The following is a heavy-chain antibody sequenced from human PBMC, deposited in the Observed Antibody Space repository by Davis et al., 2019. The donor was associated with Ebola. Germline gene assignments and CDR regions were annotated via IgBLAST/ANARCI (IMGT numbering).Heavy chain of an antibody. J-gene: IGHJ5*02. CDR2: IYYSGST. CDR3: ARPGYRNWFDP. V-gene: IGHV4-34*01. D-gene: IGHD5-18*01. CDR1: GGSFSGYY. Sequence: SETLSLTCAVYGGSFSGYYWSWIRQPQGKGLEWIGSIYYSGSTYYNPSLKSRVTISVDTSKNQFSLKLISVTAADTAVYYCARPGYRNWFDPWGQGTLVTVSS.